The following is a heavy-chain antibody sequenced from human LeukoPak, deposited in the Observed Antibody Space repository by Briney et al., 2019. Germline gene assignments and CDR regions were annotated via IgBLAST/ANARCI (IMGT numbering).Heavy chain of an antibody. CDR2: INPNSGGT. D-gene: IGHD3-22*01. V-gene: IGHV1-2*02. CDR1: GYTFTGYY. Sequence: ASVKVSCKASGYTFTGYYMHWVRKPLEKGLDWMGWINPNSGGTNYAQKFQGRVTMTRDTSISTAYMELSRLRSDDTAVYYCARSNYYDRDYWGQGTLVTVSS. J-gene: IGHJ4*02. CDR3: ARSNYYDRDY.